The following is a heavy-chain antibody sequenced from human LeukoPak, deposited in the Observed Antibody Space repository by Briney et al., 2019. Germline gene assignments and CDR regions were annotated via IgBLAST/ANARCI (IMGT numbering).Heavy chain of an antibody. J-gene: IGHJ4*02. D-gene: IGHD3-10*01. V-gene: IGHV3-74*01. CDR3: AREETMGY. CDR1: GFTFNNYW. Sequence: GRSLRLSCAASGFTFNNYWMHWVRQAPGKGLVWVSRINRDGSNTDYADSVKGRFTISRDNAKNTLYLQMNSLSAEDTAVYYCAREETMGYWGQGTLVTVSS. CDR2: INRDGSNT.